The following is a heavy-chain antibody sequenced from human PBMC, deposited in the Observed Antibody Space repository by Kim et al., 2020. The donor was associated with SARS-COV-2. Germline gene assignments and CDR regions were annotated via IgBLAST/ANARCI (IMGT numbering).Heavy chain of an antibody. V-gene: IGHV1-18*01. J-gene: IGHJ4*02. CDR2: NT. Sequence: NTNYAQKLQGRVTMTTDTSTSTAYMELRSLRSDDTAVYYCARDRTALLDYWGQGTLVTVSS. CDR3: ARDRTALLDY. D-gene: IGHD2-21*02.